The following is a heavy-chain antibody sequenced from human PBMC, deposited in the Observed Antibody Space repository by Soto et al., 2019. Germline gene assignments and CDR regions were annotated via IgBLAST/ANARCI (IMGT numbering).Heavy chain of an antibody. CDR1: GYTFTSYG. CDR3: ARAGTYGDSQY. J-gene: IGHJ4*02. Sequence: ASVKVSCKASGYTFTSYGISWVRQATGQGLEWMGWMNPNSGNTGYAQKFQGRVTMTRNTSISTAYMELSSLRSDDTAVYYCARAGTYGDSQYWGQGTLVTVSS. D-gene: IGHD4-17*01. CDR2: MNPNSGNT. V-gene: IGHV1-8*02.